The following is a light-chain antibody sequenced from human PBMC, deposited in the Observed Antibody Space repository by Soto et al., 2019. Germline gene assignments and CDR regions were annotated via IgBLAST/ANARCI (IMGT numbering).Light chain of an antibody. CDR2: GAS. CDR1: QSVIRN. V-gene: IGKV3-15*01. Sequence: EILMTQSPVTLSVSPVETATLSCRASQSVIRNLAWFQQKPGQVPRLLIYGASTRATGIPARFSGSGSGTEFTLTISSLQSEDFAVYYCQQYNNWWTFGQGTKVDIK. CDR3: QQYNNWWT. J-gene: IGKJ1*01.